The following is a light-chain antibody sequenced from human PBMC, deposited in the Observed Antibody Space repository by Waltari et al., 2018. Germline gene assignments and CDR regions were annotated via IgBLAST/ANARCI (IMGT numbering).Light chain of an antibody. Sequence: IVLTQSPATLSVSPGGSATLTCRASQTVTNNLAWYQKKPGQSPRPLIHDASPRATGIAARFSASGSGRQFTLTISRLQSEDVAIYYCQQYSTWFYTFGQGTKLEI. V-gene: IGKV3D-15*01. CDR1: QTVTNN. J-gene: IGKJ2*01. CDR3: QQYSTWFYT. CDR2: DAS.